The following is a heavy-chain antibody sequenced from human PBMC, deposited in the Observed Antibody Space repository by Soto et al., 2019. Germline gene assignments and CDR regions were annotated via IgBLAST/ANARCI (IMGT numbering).Heavy chain of an antibody. J-gene: IGHJ4*02. CDR3: ATLGSSYSNYYLGY. CDR2: INPNSGGT. V-gene: IGHV1-2*02. Sequence: ASVKVSCEASGYTFTGYYMHWVRQAPGQGLEWMGWINPNSGGTNYAQKFQGRVTMTRDTSISTAYMELSRLRSDDTAVYYLATLGSSYSNYYLGYWGRGTRVTAAS. D-gene: IGHD4-4*01. CDR1: GYTFTGYY.